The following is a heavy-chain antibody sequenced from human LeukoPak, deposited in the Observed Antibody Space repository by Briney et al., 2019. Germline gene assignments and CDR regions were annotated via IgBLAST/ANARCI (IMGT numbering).Heavy chain of an antibody. V-gene: IGHV1-69*04. J-gene: IGHJ4*02. CDR1: GGTFSSYA. CDR3: ARGTVTTDY. D-gene: IGHD4-17*01. Sequence: SVKVSCKASGGTFSSYAISWVRQAPGQGLEWMGRIIPILGIANYAQKFQGRVTITADKSTSTAYMELRSLRSDDTAVYYCARGTVTTDYWGQGTLVTVSS. CDR2: IIPILGIA.